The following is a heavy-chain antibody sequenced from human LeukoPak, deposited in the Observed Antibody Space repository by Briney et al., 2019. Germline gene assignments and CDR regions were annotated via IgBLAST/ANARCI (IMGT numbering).Heavy chain of an antibody. J-gene: IGHJ4*02. CDR2: IIPIFGTA. V-gene: IGHV1-69*01. Sequence: SVKVSCKASGGTFSSYAISWVRQAPGQGLEWMGGIIPIFGTANYAQKFQGRVTITADESTSTAYMELSSLRSEDTAVYYCASCRDYDILTGYSDYWGQGTLVTVSS. D-gene: IGHD3-9*01. CDR3: ASCRDYDILTGYSDY. CDR1: GGTFSSYA.